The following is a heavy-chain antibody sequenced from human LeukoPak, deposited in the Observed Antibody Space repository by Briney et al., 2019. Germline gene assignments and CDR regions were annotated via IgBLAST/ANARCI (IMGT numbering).Heavy chain of an antibody. V-gene: IGHV4-59*01. J-gene: IGHJ4*02. Sequence: SETLSLTCTVSGGSISSYYWSWIRQPPGKGLEWIGYIYYIGRTNYNPSLKSRVTISVDTSKNQFSLMLTSVTAADTAVYYCAHSSSSLPTDSWGQGNLVIVSS. CDR2: IYYIGRT. CDR3: AHSSSSLPTDS. D-gene: IGHD6-6*01. CDR1: GGSISSYY.